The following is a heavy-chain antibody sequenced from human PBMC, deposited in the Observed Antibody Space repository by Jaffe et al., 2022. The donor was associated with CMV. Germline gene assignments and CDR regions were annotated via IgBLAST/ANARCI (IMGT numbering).Heavy chain of an antibody. J-gene: IGHJ4*02. CDR1: GYTFTSFY. D-gene: IGHD6-13*01. Sequence: QVQLVQSGAEVKKPGASVKLSCKASGYTFTSFYIQWVRQAPGQGLEWLGLINPSGGDTRYAQKFQDRVAMTRDTSTSTVYMELSSLRSEDTAVYYCARNLIGALGHYFDYWGQGILVTVSS. CDR2: INPSGGDT. V-gene: IGHV1-46*01. CDR3: ARNLIGALGHYFDY.